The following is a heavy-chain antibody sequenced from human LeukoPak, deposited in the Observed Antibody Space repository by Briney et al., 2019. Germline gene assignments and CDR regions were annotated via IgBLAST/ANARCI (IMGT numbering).Heavy chain of an antibody. D-gene: IGHD5-18*01. J-gene: IGHJ6*03. CDR2: MNPNSGNT. Sequence: ASVKVSCKASGYTFTSYDINWVRQATGQGLEWMGWMNPNSGNTGYAQKFQGRVTMTRNTSISTAYMELSSLRSEDTAVYYCARRIQLWLQVEYYMDVWGKGTTVTVSS. CDR3: ARRIQLWLQVEYYMDV. CDR1: GYTFTSYD. V-gene: IGHV1-8*01.